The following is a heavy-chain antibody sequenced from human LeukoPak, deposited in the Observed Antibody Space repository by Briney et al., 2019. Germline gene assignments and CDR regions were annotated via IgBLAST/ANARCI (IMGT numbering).Heavy chain of an antibody. CDR1: GGSFSGYY. J-gene: IGHJ6*03. D-gene: IGHD4-17*01. CDR3: ARHTYGDYYMDV. CDR2: IYYSGST. V-gene: IGHV4-39*01. Sequence: SETLSLTCAVYGGSFSGYYWGWIRQPPGKGLERIGSIYYSGSTHYNPSLKSRVTISVDTSKNQFSLKLSSVTAADTAVYYCARHTYGDYYMDVWGKGTTVTVSS.